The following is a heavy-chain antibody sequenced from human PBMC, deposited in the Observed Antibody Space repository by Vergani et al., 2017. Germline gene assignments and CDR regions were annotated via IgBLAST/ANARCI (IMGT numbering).Heavy chain of an antibody. J-gene: IGHJ6*03. CDR3: VRVNTETNGHLYYYYYLDV. CDR2: IDHTGRP. D-gene: IGHD4-11*01. CDR1: GGSFTSYH. V-gene: IGHV4-34*01. Sequence: QVQLQQWGGGLLKPSETLSLTCVVNGGSFTSYHWTWIRQSPGEGLEWVGDIDHTGRPDYTPSLKSRLTMSVDKSRNQFSLTLNSVTATDTAIYFCVRVNTETNGHLYYYYYLDVWGQGTAVTVS.